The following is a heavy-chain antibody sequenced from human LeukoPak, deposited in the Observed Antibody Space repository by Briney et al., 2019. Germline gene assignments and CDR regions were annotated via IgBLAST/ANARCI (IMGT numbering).Heavy chain of an antibody. CDR2: IRYDGSNK. CDR3: AKDGHWTFDY. J-gene: IGHJ4*02. V-gene: IGHV3-30*02. Sequence: GGSLRLSCAASGFTFSSYGMHWVRQAPGKGLEWVAFIRYDGSNKYYADSVKGRFTISRDKSKNTLYLQMNSLGTEDTAVYLCAKDGHWTFDYWGQGTLVTVSS. D-gene: IGHD1-1*01. CDR1: GFTFSSYG.